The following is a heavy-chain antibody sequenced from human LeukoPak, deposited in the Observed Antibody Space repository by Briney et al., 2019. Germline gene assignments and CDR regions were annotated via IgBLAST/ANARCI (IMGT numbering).Heavy chain of an antibody. CDR3: ARARVRRGVTYYFDY. Sequence: GGSLRLSCAASGFTFSSYWMSWVRQAPGKGLEWVANIKQDGSEKYYVDSVKGRFTISRDNAKNSLYLQMNSLRAEDTAVYYCARARVRRGVTYYFDYWGQGTLVTVSS. CDR2: IKQDGSEK. V-gene: IGHV3-7*01. J-gene: IGHJ4*02. D-gene: IGHD3-10*01. CDR1: GFTFSSYW.